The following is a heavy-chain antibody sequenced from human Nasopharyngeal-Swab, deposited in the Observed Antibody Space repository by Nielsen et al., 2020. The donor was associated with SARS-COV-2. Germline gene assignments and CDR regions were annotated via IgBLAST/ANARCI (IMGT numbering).Heavy chain of an antibody. CDR3: ARKDVFAYGVDAFDI. V-gene: IGHV3-23*01. Sequence: GESLKISCAASGFTFSSYAMTWVRQAPGKGLEWVSVLTGSGYGIDYADSVKGRFTISRDNAKNTLYLQMNSLRAEDTAVYYCARKDVFAYGVDAFDIWGQGTMVTVSS. J-gene: IGHJ3*02. CDR2: LTGSGYGI. D-gene: IGHD3-10*01. CDR1: GFTFSSYA.